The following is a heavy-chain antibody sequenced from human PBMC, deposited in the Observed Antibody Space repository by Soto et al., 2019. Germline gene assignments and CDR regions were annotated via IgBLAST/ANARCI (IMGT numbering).Heavy chain of an antibody. D-gene: IGHD6-6*01. CDR1: GFTFSSYG. J-gene: IGHJ6*02. CDR2: ISYDGSNK. V-gene: IGHV3-30*18. CDR3: AKIGPIYSRSSIRDGGMDV. Sequence: GGSLRLSCAASGFTFSSYGMHWVRQAPGKGLEWVAVISYDGSNKYYADSVKGRFTISRDNSKNTLYLQMNSLRAEDTAVYYCAKIGPIYSRSSIRDGGMDVWGQGNTVTVSS.